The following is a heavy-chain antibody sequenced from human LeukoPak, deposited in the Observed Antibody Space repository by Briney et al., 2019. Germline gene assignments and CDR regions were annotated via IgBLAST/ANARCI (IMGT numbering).Heavy chain of an antibody. CDR2: ISSRSRTV. D-gene: IGHD3-22*01. Sequence: GGSLRLSCAASGFTFSSYSMNWVRQAPGKGLEWVSYISSRSRTVYYADSVKGRFTISRDNAKNSLYLQINSLRAEDTAVYFCARYQYYDISGYYTWGALDILAQGTMVHV. CDR3: ARYQYYDISGYYTWGALDI. V-gene: IGHV3-48*01. CDR1: GFTFSSYS. J-gene: IGHJ3*02.